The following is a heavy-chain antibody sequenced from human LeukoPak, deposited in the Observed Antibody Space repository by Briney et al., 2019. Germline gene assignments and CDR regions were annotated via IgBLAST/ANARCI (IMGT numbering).Heavy chain of an antibody. V-gene: IGHV3-30*14. CDR1: GFTFSSYA. CDR3: ARDFGYSGSYYLDY. CDR2: ISYDGSNK. J-gene: IGHJ4*02. D-gene: IGHD1-26*01. Sequence: GGSLRLSCAASGFTFSSYAMHWVRQAPGKGLEWVAVISYDGSNKYYADSVKGRFTISRDNSKNTLYLQMNSLRAEDTAVYYCARDFGYSGSYYLDYWGQGTLVTVSS.